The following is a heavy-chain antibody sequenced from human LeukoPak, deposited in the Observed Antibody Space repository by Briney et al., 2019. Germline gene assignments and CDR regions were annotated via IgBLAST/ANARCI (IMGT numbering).Heavy chain of an antibody. V-gene: IGHV1-69*13. Sequence: SVKVSCKASGGTFSSYAISWVRQAPGQGLEGMGGIIPIFGTANYAQKFQGRVTITADESTSTAYMELSSLRSEDTALYYCARGVRGCSSTSCTSDYYYYYYGLDVWGKGTTVTVSS. J-gene: IGHJ6*04. D-gene: IGHD2-2*01. CDR1: GGTFSSYA. CDR3: ARGVRGCSSTSCTSDYYYYYYGLDV. CDR2: IIPIFGTA.